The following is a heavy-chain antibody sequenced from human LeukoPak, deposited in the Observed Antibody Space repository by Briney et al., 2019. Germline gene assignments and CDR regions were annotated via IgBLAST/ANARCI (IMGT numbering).Heavy chain of an antibody. J-gene: IGHJ4*02. D-gene: IGHD1-26*01. CDR3: ARDGYQIVGASVN. CDR2: IYYSGST. V-gene: IGHV4-31*03. CDR1: GGSISSGGYY. Sequence: PSQTLSLTCTVSGGSISSGGYYWSWIRQHPGKGLEWIGYIYYSGSTYYNPSLKSRVTISVDTSKNQFSLKLSSVTAADTAVYYCARDGYQIVGASVNWGQGTLVTVSS.